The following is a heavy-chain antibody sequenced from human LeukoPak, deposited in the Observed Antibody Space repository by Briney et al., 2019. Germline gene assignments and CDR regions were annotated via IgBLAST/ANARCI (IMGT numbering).Heavy chain of an antibody. V-gene: IGHV1-8*01. J-gene: IGHJ3*02. CDR2: MNPNSGNT. CDR1: GYTFTSYD. D-gene: IGHD2-2*01. Sequence: ASVKVSCKASGYTFTSYDINWVRQATGQGLEWMGWMNPNSGNTGYAQKLQGRVTMTTDTSTSTAYMELRSLISDDAAVYYCARDIRRYCSSTSCSLSAFDIWGQGTMVTVSS. CDR3: ARDIRRYCSSTSCSLSAFDI.